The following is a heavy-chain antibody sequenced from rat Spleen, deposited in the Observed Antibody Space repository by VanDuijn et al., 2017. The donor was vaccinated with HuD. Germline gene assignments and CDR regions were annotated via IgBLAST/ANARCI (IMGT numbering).Heavy chain of an antibody. J-gene: IGHJ4*01. CDR1: GFTFSSNW. V-gene: IGHV5-20*01. CDR3: TTGLDGYTGYVMDA. D-gene: IGHD1-4*01. CDR2: INPDGSST. Sequence: EVQLVESGGGLVQPGSPLKLSCAASGFTFSSNWLNWIRQAPGKGLEWVATINPDGSSTYYRDSVKGRFTISRDNAKSSLYLQMDSLRSEDTATYYCTTGLDGYTGYVMDAWGQGASVTVSS.